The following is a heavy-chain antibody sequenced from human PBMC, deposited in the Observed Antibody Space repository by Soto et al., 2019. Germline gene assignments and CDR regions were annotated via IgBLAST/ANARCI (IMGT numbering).Heavy chain of an antibody. D-gene: IGHD1-1*01. CDR1: GGSVSGYY. V-gene: IGHV4-34*01. CDR2: INHSGST. J-gene: IGHJ6*02. CDR3: ARGRNWNSYGMDV. Sequence: QVQLQQWGAGLLKPSETLSLTCAVYGGSVSGYYWSWIRQPPGKGLEWIGEINHSGSTNYNPSLKSRVTISVDTSKNQFSLKLSSVTAADTAVYYCARGRNWNSYGMDVWGQGTTVTVSS.